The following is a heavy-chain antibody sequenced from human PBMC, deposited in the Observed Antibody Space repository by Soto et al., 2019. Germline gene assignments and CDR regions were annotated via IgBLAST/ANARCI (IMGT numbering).Heavy chain of an antibody. CDR1: GFTFSSYA. CDR2: ISYDGSNK. CDR3: ARDGIIAAAGGWFDP. V-gene: IGHV3-30-3*01. J-gene: IGHJ5*02. D-gene: IGHD6-13*01. Sequence: QVQLVESGGGVVQPGRSLRLSCAASGFTFSSYAMHWVRQAPGKGLEWVAVISYDGSNKYYADSVKGRFTISRDNSKNTLYLQMNSLRAEDTAVYYCARDGIIAAAGGWFDPWGQGTLVTVSS.